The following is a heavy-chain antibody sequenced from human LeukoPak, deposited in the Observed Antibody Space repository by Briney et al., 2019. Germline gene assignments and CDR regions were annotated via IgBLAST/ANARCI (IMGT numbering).Heavy chain of an antibody. V-gene: IGHV3-11*04. Sequence: PGGSLRLSCAASGFTVSSNYMTWIRQAPGKGLEWVSYISASGTTVRYADSVEGRFTISRDNAKNSLYLQFNSLRAEDTAVYFCVREGNLYWGQGTLVTVSS. CDR1: GFTVSSNY. J-gene: IGHJ4*02. CDR3: VREGNLY. CDR2: ISASGTTV.